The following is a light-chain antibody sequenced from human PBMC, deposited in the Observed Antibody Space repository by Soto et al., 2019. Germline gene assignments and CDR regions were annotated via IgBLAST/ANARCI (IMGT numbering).Light chain of an antibody. Sequence: DIQMTQSPSTLSASVGDGVTITCLASQSISSWLAWYQQKPGKVPKLLIYAASTLQSGVPSRFSGSGSGTDFTLTISSLQPEDVATYYCQKYNSASWTFGQGTKVDIK. CDR3: QKYNSASWT. CDR2: AAS. J-gene: IGKJ1*01. V-gene: IGKV1-27*01. CDR1: QSISSW.